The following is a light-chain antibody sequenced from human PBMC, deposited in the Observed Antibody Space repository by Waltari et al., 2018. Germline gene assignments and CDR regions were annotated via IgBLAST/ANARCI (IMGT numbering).Light chain of an antibody. J-gene: IGKJ1*01. CDR3: QQYNNWPPWT. CDR1: QSVRNT. Sequence: EIVMTQSPATLSVSPGERATLSCRGRQSVRNTLVWYQHKPGQAPRLLIYGASTRVTGIPARLSGSGSGRECTLTISSQQAEDFAVYYCQQYNNWPPWTFGQGTKVEIK. CDR2: GAS. V-gene: IGKV3-15*01.